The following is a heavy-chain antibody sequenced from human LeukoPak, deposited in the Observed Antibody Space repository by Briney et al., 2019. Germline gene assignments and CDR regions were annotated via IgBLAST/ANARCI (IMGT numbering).Heavy chain of an antibody. Sequence: ASVKVSCKASGYTFTGYYMHWVRQAPGQGLESMGWINPNSGGTNYAQKFQGRVTMTRDTSISTAYMELSRLRSDDTAVYYCARVMITFGGVIVMPFDYWGQGTLVTVSS. CDR2: INPNSGGT. CDR3: ARVMITFGGVIVMPFDY. D-gene: IGHD3-16*02. V-gene: IGHV1-2*02. CDR1: GYTFTGYY. J-gene: IGHJ4*02.